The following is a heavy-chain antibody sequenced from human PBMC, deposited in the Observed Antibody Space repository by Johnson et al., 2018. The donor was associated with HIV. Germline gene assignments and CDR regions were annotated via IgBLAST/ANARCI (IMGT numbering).Heavy chain of an antibody. CDR2: ISSSGSTI. CDR1: GFTFSDYY. J-gene: IGHJ3*02. Sequence: QMLLVESGGGVVQPGRSLRLSCAASGFTFSDYYMTWIRQAPGKGLEWVSYISSSGSTIYYADSVKGRFTISIDNSKNTLYLQMNSLRAEDTAVYYCARPRTGSDAFDIWGQGTMVTVSS. CDR3: ARPRTGSDAFDI. D-gene: IGHD1-1*01. V-gene: IGHV3-11*04.